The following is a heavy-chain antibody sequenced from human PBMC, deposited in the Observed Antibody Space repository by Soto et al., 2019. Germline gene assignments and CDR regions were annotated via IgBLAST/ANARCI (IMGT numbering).Heavy chain of an antibody. CDR1: GGSFSGHY. V-gene: IGHV4-34*01. D-gene: IGHD6-19*01. Sequence: PSETLSLTCTVSGGSFSGHYRSWIRQPPGKGLEWIGEINHSGSTNYNPSLKSRVIISVDTSKNQFSLKLSSVTAADTAVYYCARVVAVAGTGYYYMDVWGKGTTVTVSS. CDR2: INHSGST. CDR3: ARVVAVAGTGYYYMDV. J-gene: IGHJ6*03.